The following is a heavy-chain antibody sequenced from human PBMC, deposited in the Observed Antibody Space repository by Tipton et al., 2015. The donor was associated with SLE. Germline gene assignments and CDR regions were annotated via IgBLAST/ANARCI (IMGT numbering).Heavy chain of an antibody. CDR3: ARQNGHSTGGVSYGAAVAGLLDH. CDR2: IYVSGIT. V-gene: IGHV4-59*01. CDR1: GGSISLYY. Sequence: GLVKPSETLSLTCTVSGGSISLYYWSWIRQPPGKGLEWIGYIYVSGITNYNPSFESRVTISVDMSKDQLSLRLSSVTAADTAVYYCARQNGHSTGGVSYGAAVAGLLDHWGQGILVTVS. J-gene: IGHJ4*02. D-gene: IGHD2-8*02.